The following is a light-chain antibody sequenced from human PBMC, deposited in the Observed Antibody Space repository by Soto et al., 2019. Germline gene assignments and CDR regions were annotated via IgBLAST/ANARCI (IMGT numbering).Light chain of an antibody. V-gene: IGKV4-1*01. CDR1: ETFLYSSNNKNY. J-gene: IGKJ5*01. Sequence: DIVLTQSPDSLAVSLVERATINCESGETFLYSSNNKNYLAWYQQRPGQPPKLLIYWASTRESGVPDRFSGSGSGTDFTLTISSLQAEDVAVYYCQQYYSTITFGQGTRLEI. CDR2: WAS. CDR3: QQYYSTIT.